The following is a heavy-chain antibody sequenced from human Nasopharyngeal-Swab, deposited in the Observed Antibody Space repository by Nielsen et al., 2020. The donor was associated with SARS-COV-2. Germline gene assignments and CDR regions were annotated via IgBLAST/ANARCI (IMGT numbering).Heavy chain of an antibody. D-gene: IGHD6-13*01. J-gene: IGHJ4*02. CDR2: ISYDGSNK. Sequence: WIRQPPGKGLEWVAVISYDGSNKYYADSVKGRFTISRDNSKNTLYLQMNSLGAEDTAVYYCAKDKKARGDSSSWTTDYWGQGTLVTVSS. CDR3: AKDKKARGDSSSWTTDY. V-gene: IGHV3-30*18.